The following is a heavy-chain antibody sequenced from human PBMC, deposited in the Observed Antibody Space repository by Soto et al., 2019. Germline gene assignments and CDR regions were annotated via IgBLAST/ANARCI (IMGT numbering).Heavy chain of an antibody. V-gene: IGHV4-59*01. CDR2: IFYSGNT. CDR1: GGSISTYY. J-gene: IGHJ4*02. D-gene: IGHD3-3*01. Sequence: SETQSLTCTVSGGSISTYYWSWVRQSPGKGLEWIGYIFYSGNTNYNPSLKSRVTISVDTSKNQFSLKLTSVTAADTAVYFCARGGETYYDFWSGFSPIDYWGQGTLVTVSS. CDR3: ARGGETYYDFWSGFSPIDY.